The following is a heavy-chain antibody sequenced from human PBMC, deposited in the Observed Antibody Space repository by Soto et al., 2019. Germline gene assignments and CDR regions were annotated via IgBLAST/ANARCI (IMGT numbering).Heavy chain of an antibody. CDR1: GGTFSSYA. D-gene: IGHD3-10*01. V-gene: IGHV1-69*12. CDR3: ARRLGESPIGGV. Sequence: QVQLVQSGAEVKKPGSSVKVSCKASGGTFSSYAISWVRQAPGQGLEWMGGIIPIFGTANYAQKFQGRVAITAEETASTSDMELSSLRSGDKAVYFCARRLGESPIGGVWGQGTTVTVSS. CDR2: IIPIFGTA. J-gene: IGHJ6*02.